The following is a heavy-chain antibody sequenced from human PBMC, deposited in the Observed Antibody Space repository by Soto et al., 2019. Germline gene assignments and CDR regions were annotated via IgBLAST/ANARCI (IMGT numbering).Heavy chain of an antibody. V-gene: IGHV3-23*01. J-gene: IGHJ6*02. CDR2: ISGSGGST. Sequence: GGSLRLSCAASGFTFSSYAMSWVRQAPGKGLEWVSAISGSGGSTYYADSVKGRLHISRDNSKNTLDLQMNRLRAEDTAVYYCAKVEDKVLRKYGMDVWGQGTTVTVSS. D-gene: IGHD5-12*01. CDR1: GFTFSSYA. CDR3: AKVEDKVLRKYGMDV.